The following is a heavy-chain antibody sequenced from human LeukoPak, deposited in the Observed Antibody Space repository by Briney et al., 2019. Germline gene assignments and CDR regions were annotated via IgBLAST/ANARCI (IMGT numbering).Heavy chain of an antibody. V-gene: IGHV3-74*01. J-gene: IGHJ3*02. D-gene: IGHD7-27*01. Sequence: GGSLRLSCVASGFTFSSYWMHWVRQDPRKGLVWVSRINGDGRNINYADSVRGRFTISRDNAKNTLYLQMNTLRVEDTAVYYCASFNWGIGAFDIWGQGTMVTVSS. CDR3: ASFNWGIGAFDI. CDR2: INGDGRNI. CDR1: GFTFSSYW.